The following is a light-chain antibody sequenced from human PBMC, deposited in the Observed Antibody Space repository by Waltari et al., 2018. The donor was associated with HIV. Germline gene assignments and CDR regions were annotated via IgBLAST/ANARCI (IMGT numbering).Light chain of an antibody. CDR1: SRDVGGYDY. CDR3: SSYTSSSALEVV. J-gene: IGLJ3*02. CDR2: DVS. V-gene: IGLV2-14*01. Sequence: QSALTQPASVSGSLGQSITIPCTGTSRDVGGYDYVSWYQQHPGRAPKLLIYDVSNRPSGVSNRFSGSKSGNTASLTISGLQAEDEADYHCSSYTSSSALEVVFGGGTTLTVL.